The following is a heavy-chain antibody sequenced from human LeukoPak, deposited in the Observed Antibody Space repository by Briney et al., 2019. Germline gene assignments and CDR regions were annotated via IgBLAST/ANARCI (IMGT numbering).Heavy chain of an antibody. CDR2: IVVGSGNT. CDR1: GFTFTSSA. Sequence: AASVKVSCKASGFTFTSSAMQWVRQARGQRLEWIGWIVVGSGNTNYAQKFQERVTITRDMSTSTAYMELSSLRSEDTAVYYCAAPLRVRGVPDYYGMDDWGQGTAVTVSS. D-gene: IGHD3-10*01. CDR3: AAPLRVRGVPDYYGMDD. J-gene: IGHJ6*02. V-gene: IGHV1-58*02.